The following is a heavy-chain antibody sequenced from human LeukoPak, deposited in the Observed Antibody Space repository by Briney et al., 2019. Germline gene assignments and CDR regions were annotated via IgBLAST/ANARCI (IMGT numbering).Heavy chain of an antibody. CDR2: INHSGST. J-gene: IGHJ5*02. CDR1: GGSISSGDYY. V-gene: IGHV4-30-4*01. CDR3: ARVSYDFWSGPFDP. D-gene: IGHD3-3*01. Sequence: TSETLSLTCTVSGGSISSGDYYWSWIRQPPGKGLEWIGEINHSGSTNYNPSLKSRVTISVDTSKNQVSLKLSSVTAADTAVYYCARVSYDFWSGPFDPWGQGTLVTVSS.